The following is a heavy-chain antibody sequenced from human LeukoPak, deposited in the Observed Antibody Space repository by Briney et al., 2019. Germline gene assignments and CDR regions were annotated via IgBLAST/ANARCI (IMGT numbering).Heavy chain of an antibody. D-gene: IGHD6-19*01. CDR2: IIPILGIA. V-gene: IGHV1-69*04. CDR3: ASGYSSGWYLG. J-gene: IGHJ4*02. Sequence: SVKVSCKASGGTFSSYAISWVRQAPGQGLEWMGRIIPILGIANYAQKFQGRVTITADKSTSTAYMELSSLRSEDTAVYYCASGYSSGWYLGWGQGTLVTVSS. CDR1: GGTFSSYA.